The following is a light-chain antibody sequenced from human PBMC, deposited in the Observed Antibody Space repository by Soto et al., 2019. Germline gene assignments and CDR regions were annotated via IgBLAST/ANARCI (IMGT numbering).Light chain of an antibody. J-gene: IGKJ1*01. Sequence: EFVLTQSPGTLSLSPGERATLSCRATQTISSNYLAWYRQKPGQAPKLLIHGASTRATGIPDRFSGSGSGTDFTLTISRLEPEDFAVYYCQLYGSSPKTFGQGTKVEF. V-gene: IGKV3-20*01. CDR1: QTISSNY. CDR2: GAS. CDR3: QLYGSSPKT.